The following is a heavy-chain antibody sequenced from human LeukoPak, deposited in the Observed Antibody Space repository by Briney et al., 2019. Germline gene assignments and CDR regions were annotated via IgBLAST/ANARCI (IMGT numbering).Heavy chain of an antibody. D-gene: IGHD5-18*01. CDR2: INHSGST. CDR3: ARVDTYDY. V-gene: IGHV4-39*07. J-gene: IGHJ4*02. CDR1: GGSISSSSYY. Sequence: PSETLSLTCTVSGGSISSSSYYWGWIRQPPGKGLEWIGEINHSGSTNYNPSLKSRVTISVDTSKNQFSLKLSSVTAADTAVYYCARVDTYDYWGQGTLVTVSS.